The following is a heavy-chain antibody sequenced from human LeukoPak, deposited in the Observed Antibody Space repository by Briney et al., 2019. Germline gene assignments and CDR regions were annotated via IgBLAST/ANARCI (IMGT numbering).Heavy chain of an antibody. CDR2: ISSNGAGT. D-gene: IGHD1-26*01. CDR1: GFSFSGNA. Sequence: PGGSLRLSCSASGFSFSGNAMHWVRQAPGKGLEYVSAISSNGAGTYYVDSVKGRFTISRDNSKNTLYLQMSSLRLEDTALYYCVKGGSEGGDYWGRGTLVTVSS. CDR3: VKGGSEGGDY. J-gene: IGHJ4*02. V-gene: IGHV3-64D*09.